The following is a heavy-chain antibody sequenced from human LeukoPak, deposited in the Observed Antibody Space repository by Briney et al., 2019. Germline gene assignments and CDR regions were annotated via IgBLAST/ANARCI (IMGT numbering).Heavy chain of an antibody. D-gene: IGHD3-10*01. Sequence: KPSETLSLTCAVSGGSISSSNWWSWVRQPPGKGLEWIGEIYHSGSTNYNPSLKSRVTISVDKSKNQFSLKLSSVTAADTAVYYCARGLMVRGGSDAFDIWGQGTMVTVSS. CDR2: IYHSGST. J-gene: IGHJ3*02. CDR3: ARGLMVRGGSDAFDI. V-gene: IGHV4-4*02. CDR1: GGSISSSNW.